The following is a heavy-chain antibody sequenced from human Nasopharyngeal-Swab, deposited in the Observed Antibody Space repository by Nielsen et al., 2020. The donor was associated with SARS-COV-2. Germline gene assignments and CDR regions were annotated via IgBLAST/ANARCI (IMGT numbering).Heavy chain of an antibody. D-gene: IGHD3-10*01. CDR2: IHYTGNT. Sequence: SETLSLTCSVSNGSISSYYWSWIRQPPGKGLEWIGYIHYTGNTNYNPSLKSRVTKSVDPSKNQFSLNLNSVTDADTAIYYCARGVRPINMVGGVILSLDPWGQGTLVTVSS. CDR3: ARGVRPINMVGGVILSLDP. V-gene: IGHV4-59*01. CDR1: NGSISSYY. J-gene: IGHJ5*02.